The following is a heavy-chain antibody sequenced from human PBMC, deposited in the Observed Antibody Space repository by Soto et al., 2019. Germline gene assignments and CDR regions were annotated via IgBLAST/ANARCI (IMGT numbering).Heavy chain of an antibody. CDR3: AREGRYCSGGSCYSGPLDY. J-gene: IGHJ4*02. D-gene: IGHD2-15*01. CDR2: IYYSGST. Sequence: PSETLSLTCTVSGGSISSYYWSWIRQPPGKGLEWIGYIYYSGSTNYNPSLKSRVTISVDTSKNQFSLKLSSVTAADTAVYYCAREGRYCSGGSCYSGPLDYWGQGTLVTVS. CDR1: GGSISSYY. V-gene: IGHV4-59*01.